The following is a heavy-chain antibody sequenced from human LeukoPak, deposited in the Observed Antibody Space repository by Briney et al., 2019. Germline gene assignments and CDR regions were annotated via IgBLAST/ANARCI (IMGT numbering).Heavy chain of an antibody. D-gene: IGHD6-19*01. CDR2: IYYSGSA. J-gene: IGHJ4*02. Sequence: PSETLSLTCTVSGGSTSSYYWSWIRQPPGKGLEWIGYIYYSGSANYNPSLKSRVTISVDTSKNQFSLKLSSVTAADTAVYYCARVSRWAVAGSFDYWGQGTLVTVSS. V-gene: IGHV4-59*01. CDR3: ARVSRWAVAGSFDY. CDR1: GGSTSSYY.